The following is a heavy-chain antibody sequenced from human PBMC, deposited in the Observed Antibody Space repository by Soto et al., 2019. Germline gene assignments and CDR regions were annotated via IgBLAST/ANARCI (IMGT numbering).Heavy chain of an antibody. Sequence: QVQLVESGGGVVQPGRSLRLSCAASGFTFSSYGMHWVRQAPGKGLEWVAVISYDGSNKYYADSVKGRFTISRDNSKNTLYLQMNSLRAEDTAVYYCAKVGGREQLVPYYYYYGMDVWGQGTTVTVSS. CDR1: GFTFSSYG. D-gene: IGHD6-6*01. V-gene: IGHV3-30*18. J-gene: IGHJ6*02. CDR2: ISYDGSNK. CDR3: AKVGGREQLVPYYYYYGMDV.